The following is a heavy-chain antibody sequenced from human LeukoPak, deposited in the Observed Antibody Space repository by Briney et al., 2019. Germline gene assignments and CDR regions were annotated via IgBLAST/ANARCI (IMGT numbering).Heavy chain of an antibody. D-gene: IGHD4-17*01. CDR3: AREYGVQPFDY. V-gene: IGHV3-30*04. Sequence: GRSLRLSCAASGFTFSSYAMHWVRQAPGKGLEWVAVISYDGSNKYYADSVKGRFTISRDNSKNTLYLQMNSLRAEDTAVYNCAREYGVQPFDYWGQGTLVTVSS. CDR2: ISYDGSNK. J-gene: IGHJ4*02. CDR1: GFTFSSYA.